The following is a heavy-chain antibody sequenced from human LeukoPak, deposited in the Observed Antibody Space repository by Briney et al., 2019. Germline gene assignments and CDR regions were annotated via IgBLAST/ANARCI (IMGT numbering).Heavy chain of an antibody. J-gene: IGHJ4*02. Sequence: PGGSLRLSCAASGFTFSSYAMSWVRQAPGKGLEWVSAISGSGGSTYYADSVKGRFTISRDNSKNTLYLQMNSLRAEDTAVYYCAKGPRRITMIVAANFDYWGQGTLVTVSS. CDR2: ISGSGGST. D-gene: IGHD3-22*01. CDR1: GFTFSSYA. CDR3: AKGPRRITMIVAANFDY. V-gene: IGHV3-23*01.